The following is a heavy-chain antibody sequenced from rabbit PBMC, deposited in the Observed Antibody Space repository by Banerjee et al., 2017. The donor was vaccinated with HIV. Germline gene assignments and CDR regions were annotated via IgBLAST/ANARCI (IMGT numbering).Heavy chain of an antibody. CDR1: GFSFSNKCV. J-gene: IGHJ4*01. CDR2: INTSSGNT. D-gene: IGHD6-1*01. Sequence: QEQLEESGGDLVKPEGSLTLTCTASGFSFSNKCVMCWVRQAPGKGLEWIGCINTSSGNTVYASWAKGRFTISKTSSTTVTLQMTSLTAADTATYFCGRDRDGDAGYGSLALWGPGTLVTVS. CDR3: GRDRDGDAGYGSLAL. V-gene: IGHV1S45*01.